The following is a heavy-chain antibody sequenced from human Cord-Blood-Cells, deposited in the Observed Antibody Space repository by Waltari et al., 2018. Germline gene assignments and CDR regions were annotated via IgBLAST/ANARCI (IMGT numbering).Heavy chain of an antibody. V-gene: IGHV1-58*01. CDR1: GFTFTSSA. CDR3: AAGSYDILTGYYYYYGMDV. D-gene: IGHD3-9*01. CDR2: IFVGSGNT. J-gene: IGHJ6*02. Sequence: QMQLVQSGPEVKKPGTSVNVSCKASGFTFTSSAVQWVRQARGQAPEWIGWIFVGSGNTNYAQKFQERVTITRDMSTSTAYMELSSLRSEDTAVYYCAAGSYDILTGYYYYYGMDVWGQGTTVTVSS.